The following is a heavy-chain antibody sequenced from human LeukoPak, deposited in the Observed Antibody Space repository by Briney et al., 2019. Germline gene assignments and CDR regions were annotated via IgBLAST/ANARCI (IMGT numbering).Heavy chain of an antibody. J-gene: IGHJ4*02. Sequence: GGSLRLSCAPSGFTFSDYSMSWVRQAPGKGLEWVASISTVSTYTFYGDSVKGRFTISRDNAKNSLYLQMSYLTAEDTAVYYCAKGDLYCSGGSCYHPFYFDYWGQGTLVTVSS. D-gene: IGHD2-15*01. CDR3: AKGDLYCSGGSCYHPFYFDY. CDR2: ISTVSTYT. V-gene: IGHV3-21*06. CDR1: GFTFSDYS.